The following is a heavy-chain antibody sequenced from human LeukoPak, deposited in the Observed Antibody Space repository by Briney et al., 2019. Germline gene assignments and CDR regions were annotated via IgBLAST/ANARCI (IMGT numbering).Heavy chain of an antibody. D-gene: IGHD2-2*02. V-gene: IGHV1-2*02. CDR3: ARAVVVVPAAIYYDSSGYLFDY. CDR1: GYTFTGYY. J-gene: IGHJ4*02. Sequence: AASVKVSCKASGYTFTGYYMHWVRQAPGQGLEWMGWINPNSGGTNYAQEFQGRVTMTRDTSISTAYMELSRLRSDDTAVYYCARAVVVVPAAIYYDSSGYLFDYWGQGTLVTVSS. CDR2: INPNSGGT.